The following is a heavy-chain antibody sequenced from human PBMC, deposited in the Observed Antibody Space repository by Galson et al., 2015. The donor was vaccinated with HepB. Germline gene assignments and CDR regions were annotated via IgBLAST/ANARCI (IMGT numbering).Heavy chain of an antibody. V-gene: IGHV1-3*01. CDR1: GYTFTSYA. D-gene: IGHD6-13*01. J-gene: IGHJ5*02. Sequence: SVKVSCKASGYTFTSYAMHWVRQAPGQRLEWMGWINAGNGNTKYSQKFQGRVTITRDTSASTAYMELSSLRSEDTAVYYCARGRGSSWYSWFDPWGQGTLVTVSS. CDR2: INAGNGNT. CDR3: ARGRGSSWYSWFDP.